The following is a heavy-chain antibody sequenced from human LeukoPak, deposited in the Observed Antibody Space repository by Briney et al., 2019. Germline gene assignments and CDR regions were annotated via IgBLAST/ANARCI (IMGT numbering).Heavy chain of an antibody. J-gene: IGHJ3*01. CDR3: ASLVGGYYPPVEAFDV. CDR2: INGDGSTT. Sequence: GGSLRLSCAAAGFSFRSCWMHWVRQAPGKELVWFSRINGDGSTTNYADFVRGRFTISRDNAKNTLYLQMNSLRADDSAVYFCASLVGGYYPPVEAFDVWGQGTMVTVSS. D-gene: IGHD3-3*01. V-gene: IGHV3-74*01. CDR1: GFSFRSCW.